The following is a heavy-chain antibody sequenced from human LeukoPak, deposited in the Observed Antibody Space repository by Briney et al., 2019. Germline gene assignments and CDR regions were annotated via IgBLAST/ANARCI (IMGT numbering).Heavy chain of an antibody. V-gene: IGHV4-59*12. D-gene: IGHD3-10*01. CDR3: ARAVPITMVRGTETYYFDY. Sequence: PSETLSLTCTVSGGSISSYYWSWIRQPPGKGLEWIGYIYYSGSTNYNPSLKSRVTMSVDTSKNQFSLKLSSVTAADTAVYYCARAVPITMVRGTETYYFDYWGQGTLVTVSS. CDR2: IYYSGST. J-gene: IGHJ4*02. CDR1: GGSISSYY.